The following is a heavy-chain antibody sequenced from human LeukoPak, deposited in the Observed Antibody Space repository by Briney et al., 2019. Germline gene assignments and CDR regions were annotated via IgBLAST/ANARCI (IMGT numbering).Heavy chain of an antibody. D-gene: IGHD6-13*01. CDR2: IYHSGST. CDR3: ARAQGGGSISWFFDY. Sequence: SETLALTCAVSGGSISSSNWWSWVRQPPGKGLEWMGEIYHSGSTNYNPSLKSRVTISVDNSKNQFSLKLSSVTAADTAVYYCARAQGGGSISWFFDYWGQGTLVTVCS. CDR1: GGSISSSNW. J-gene: IGHJ4*02. V-gene: IGHV4-4*02.